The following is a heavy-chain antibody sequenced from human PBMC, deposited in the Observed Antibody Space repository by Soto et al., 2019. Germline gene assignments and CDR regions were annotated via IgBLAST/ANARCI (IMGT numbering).Heavy chain of an antibody. CDR1: GFGFTIYW. Sequence: EVQLVESGGGLVQPGGSLRLSCSTSGFGFTIYWMSWVRQAPGRGLEWVANIRQDGGETYYVGSVTGRFTISRDNAKNSLYLKMTGLGPENTAVFYCVRETPNWNFKYGAQGTLATVSS. V-gene: IGHV3-7*01. D-gene: IGHD1-1*01. CDR3: VRETPNWNFKY. J-gene: IGHJ4*02. CDR2: IRQDGGET.